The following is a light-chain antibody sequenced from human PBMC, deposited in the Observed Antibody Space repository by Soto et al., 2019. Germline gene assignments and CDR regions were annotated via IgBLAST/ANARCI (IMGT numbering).Light chain of an antibody. Sequence: QSALTQPASMSGSPGQSITISCTGTSSDVGGYKYVSWYQQHPGKSPRLMIYEVSNRPSGVSHRFSGSKSGNTASLTISGLQAEDEADYYCSSYTSSSTLYVFGTGTKVTVL. CDR3: SSYTSSSTLYV. J-gene: IGLJ1*01. V-gene: IGLV2-14*01. CDR1: SSDVGGYKY. CDR2: EVS.